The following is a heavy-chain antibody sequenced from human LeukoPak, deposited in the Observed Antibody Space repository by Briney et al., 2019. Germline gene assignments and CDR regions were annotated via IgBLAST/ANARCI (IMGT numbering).Heavy chain of an antibody. CDR3: ARDFPTTVTYYDILTGFDY. CDR1: GYTFTSYC. Sequence: ASVKVSCKASGYTFTSYCMHWVRQAPGQGLEWMGIINPSGGSTSYARKFQGRVTMTRDTSTSTVYMELSSLRSEDTAVYYCARDFPTTVTYYDILTGFDYWGQGTLVTVSS. V-gene: IGHV1-46*01. D-gene: IGHD3-9*01. J-gene: IGHJ4*02. CDR2: INPSGGST.